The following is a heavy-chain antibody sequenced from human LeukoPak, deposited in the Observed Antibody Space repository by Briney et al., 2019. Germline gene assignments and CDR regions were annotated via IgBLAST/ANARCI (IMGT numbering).Heavy chain of an antibody. CDR3: ARRGGSSSRRSPIDY. CDR2: IKQDGSQR. J-gene: IGHJ4*02. CDR1: GFTFSDYW. Sequence: GGSLRLSCTASGFTFSDYWMTWVRQAPGKGPEWVANIKQDGSQRYYVDSVRGRFTIPRDNAKNSLFLQMNGLRAEDTAVYYCARRGGSSSRRSPIDYWGQGTLVTVSS. D-gene: IGHD6-6*01. V-gene: IGHV3-7*01.